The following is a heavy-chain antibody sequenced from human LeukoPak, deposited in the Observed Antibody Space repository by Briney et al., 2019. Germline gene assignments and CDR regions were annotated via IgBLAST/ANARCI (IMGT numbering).Heavy chain of an antibody. CDR2: IRYNGSKK. CDR3: ARGGADYVIGY. V-gene: IGHV3-33*01. Sequence: PGRSLRLSCAASGFTFSSYGMHWVRQAPGKGLEWVALIRYNGSKKDYADSVKGRFTISRDNSKNTLYLQMNSLRAEDTAMYYCARGGADYVIGYWGQGTLVTVSS. CDR1: GFTFSSYG. D-gene: IGHD4-17*01. J-gene: IGHJ4*02.